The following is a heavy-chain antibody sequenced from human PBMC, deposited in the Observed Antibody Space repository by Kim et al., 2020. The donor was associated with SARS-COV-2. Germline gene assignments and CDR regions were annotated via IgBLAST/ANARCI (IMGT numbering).Heavy chain of an antibody. CDR2: INAANGVT. Sequence: ASVKVSCKASGYIFTSDAIHWVRQAPGQSLEWMVWINAANGVTKYSQKFQGRVTITRETSATTAYMELTSLTSEDTAVYYCSKGSRAPKPPIGDWGQGTLVTVSS. CDR1: GYIFTSDA. J-gene: IGHJ4*02. D-gene: IGHD3-3*01. V-gene: IGHV1-3*01. CDR3: SKGSRAPKPPIGD.